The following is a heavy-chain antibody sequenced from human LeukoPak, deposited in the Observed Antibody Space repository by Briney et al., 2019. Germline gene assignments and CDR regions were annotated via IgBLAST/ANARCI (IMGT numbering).Heavy chain of an antibody. Sequence: ASVKVSCKASGGTFSSYAISWVRQAPGQGLEWMGWINPNSGGTNYAQKFQGRVTMTRDTSINTAYMELSRLRSDDTAVYYCARDEGGYDSIDYWGQGTLVTVSS. CDR2: INPNSGGT. J-gene: IGHJ4*02. CDR1: GGTFSSYA. CDR3: ARDEGGYDSIDY. V-gene: IGHV1-2*02. D-gene: IGHD5-12*01.